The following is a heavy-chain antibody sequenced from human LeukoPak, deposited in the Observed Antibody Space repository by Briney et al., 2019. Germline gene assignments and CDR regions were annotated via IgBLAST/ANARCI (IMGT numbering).Heavy chain of an antibody. Sequence: SETLSLTCSVSGASVSDYYWTWVRQPPGKGLEYIGYIYYSGSSNYNPSLKSRVSMSVDTSKSQFSLKLTSVTAADTAVYYCARDSRRELLHAFDIWGQGTMVTVSS. CDR1: GASVSDYY. V-gene: IGHV4-59*02. CDR2: IYYSGSS. D-gene: IGHD1-26*01. CDR3: ARDSRRELLHAFDI. J-gene: IGHJ3*02.